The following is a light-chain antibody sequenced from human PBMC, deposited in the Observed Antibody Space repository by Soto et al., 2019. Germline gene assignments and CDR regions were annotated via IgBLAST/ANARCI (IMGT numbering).Light chain of an antibody. Sequence: AIQLIQSPSTLSASIGPRVTSTCWASQGISNDLGWYQQKPGKAPKLLIYAASSLQSGVPSRFSGSGSGTDFTLTISSLQPEDFATYYCLQDYNYPWTFGQGTKVDI. CDR1: QGISND. CDR3: LQDYNYPWT. V-gene: IGKV1-6*01. J-gene: IGKJ1*01. CDR2: AAS.